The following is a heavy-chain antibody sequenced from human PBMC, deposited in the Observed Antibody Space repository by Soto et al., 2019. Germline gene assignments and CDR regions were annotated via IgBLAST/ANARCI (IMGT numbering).Heavy chain of an antibody. D-gene: IGHD1-26*01. CDR3: AKDLFSGGSYPNWFDP. V-gene: IGHV3-30*18. CDR1: GFSFSSYG. J-gene: IGHJ5*02. CDR2: ISYDGSNK. Sequence: GGSLRLSCSASGFSFSSYGMHWVRQAPGKGLEWVALISYDGSNKFYADSVKGRFTISRDNSKNTLYLQVNSLRAEDTAVYYCAKDLFSGGSYPNWFDPWGQGTLVTVSS.